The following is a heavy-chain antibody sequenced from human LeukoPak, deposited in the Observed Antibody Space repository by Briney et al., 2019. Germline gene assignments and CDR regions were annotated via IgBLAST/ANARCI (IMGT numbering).Heavy chain of an antibody. CDR1: GYTFTSYG. D-gene: IGHD3-22*01. Sequence: SVKVSCKASGYTFTSYGISWLGQAPGQGLEGMGWISAYNGNTNYAQKLQGRVTMTTDTSTSTAYMELRSLRSDDTAVYYCARGRRYDSSGHDHHWFDPWGQGTLVTVSS. J-gene: IGHJ5*02. CDR3: ARGRRYDSSGHDHHWFDP. CDR2: ISAYNGNT. V-gene: IGHV1-18*01.